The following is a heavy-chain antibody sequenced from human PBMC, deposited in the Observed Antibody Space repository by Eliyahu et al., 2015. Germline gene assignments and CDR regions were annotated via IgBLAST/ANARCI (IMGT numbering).Heavy chain of an antibody. V-gene: IGHV1-69*01. CDR3: AREWETGSYYFY. Sequence: QVQLVQSGAEVKKPGSSVKVSCKASGGTFSTYTLNWVRQAPGQGLEWMGGIIPLFGTANYAQKFQGRVTITADESTSTAYIELSSLTSEDTALYYCAREWETGSYYFYWGQGTLVTVSS. D-gene: IGHD1-26*01. CDR2: IIPLFGTA. J-gene: IGHJ4*02. CDR1: GGTFSTYT.